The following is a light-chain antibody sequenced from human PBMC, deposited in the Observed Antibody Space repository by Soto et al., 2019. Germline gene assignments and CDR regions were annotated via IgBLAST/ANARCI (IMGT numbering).Light chain of an antibody. V-gene: IGKV1-39*01. CDR3: QQSYMDPIT. Sequence: IQITHSTSSLSASVGNRVTITCLASQSISTYLNWYQKKPGKAPNLLIYDASRLQSGVPSRFSGSGGGTDFTLSISSVQPEDFATYFCQQSYMDPITFGQGTRLEIK. CDR1: QSISTY. J-gene: IGKJ5*01. CDR2: DAS.